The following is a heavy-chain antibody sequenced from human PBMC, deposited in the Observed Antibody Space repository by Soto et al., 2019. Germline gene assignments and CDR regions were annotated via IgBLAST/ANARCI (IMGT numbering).Heavy chain of an antibody. CDR3: ARNAGRGSYSYFYY. CDR1: GGTFSSYA. CDR2: IIPIFGTA. Sequence: QVQLVQSGAEVKKPGSSVKVSCKASGGTFSSYAISWVRQAPGQGLEWMGGIIPIFGTANYAQQFQGRVTITADDSTSTAYMELSSLRSEDTAVYYWARNAGRGSYSYFYYWGQGTLVTVSS. V-gene: IGHV1-69*01. D-gene: IGHD1-26*01. J-gene: IGHJ4*02.